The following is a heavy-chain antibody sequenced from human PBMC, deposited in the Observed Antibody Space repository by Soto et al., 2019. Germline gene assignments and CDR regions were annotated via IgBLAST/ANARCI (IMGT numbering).Heavy chain of an antibody. CDR2: MNPGSGDT. CDR1: GYSFTNND. D-gene: IGHD3-22*01. Sequence: ASVKVSCKASGYSFTNNDVSWVRQATGQGLEWMGWMNPGSGDTGYAQKFQGRVTMTRDISIATAYMELSSLRSDDTAVYYCARHRFNYYDNSVYYYFDHWGQGTLVTVSS. J-gene: IGHJ4*02. V-gene: IGHV1-8*01. CDR3: ARHRFNYYDNSVYYYFDH.